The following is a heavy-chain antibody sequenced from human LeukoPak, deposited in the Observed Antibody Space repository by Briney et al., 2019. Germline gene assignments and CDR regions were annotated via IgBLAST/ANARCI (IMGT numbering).Heavy chain of an antibody. CDR2: IKQDGSEK. CDR3: AKDWRWELPIYGFNV. V-gene: IGHV3-7*01. J-gene: IGHJ3*01. Sequence: GGSLRLSCAASGFTFSSYWMSGVRQAPGKGLEWGANIKQDGSEKYYVDSVKGRFTVSRDNSKNTLYVQMNSLRAEDTAVYYCAKDWRWELPIYGFNVWGQGTMVTVSS. CDR1: GFTFSSYW. D-gene: IGHD4-23*01.